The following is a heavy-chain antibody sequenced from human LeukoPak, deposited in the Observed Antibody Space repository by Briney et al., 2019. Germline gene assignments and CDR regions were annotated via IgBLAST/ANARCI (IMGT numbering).Heavy chain of an antibody. CDR2: IYHSGST. V-gene: IGHV4-30-2*01. Sequence: PSETLSLTCAVSGGSISSGGYSWSWIRQPPGKGLEWIGYIYHSGSTYYNPPLKSRVTISVDRSKNQFSLKLSSVTAADTAVYYCAGFGELFGYYGMDVWGQGTTVTVSS. D-gene: IGHD3-10*01. CDR1: GGSISSGGYS. CDR3: AGFGELFGYYGMDV. J-gene: IGHJ6*02.